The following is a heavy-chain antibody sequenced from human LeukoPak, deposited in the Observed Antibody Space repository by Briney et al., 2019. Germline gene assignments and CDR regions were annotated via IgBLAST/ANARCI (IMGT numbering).Heavy chain of an antibody. D-gene: IGHD3-10*01. CDR3: AKGESITMVRAVIRPIDY. Sequence: PGGSLRLSCAASGFTFSSYAMSWVRQAPGKGLEWVSAISGGGGSTYYADSVKGRFTISRDNSKNTLYLQMNSLRAEDTAVYYCAKGESITMVRAVIRPIDYWGQGTLVTVSS. CDR2: ISGGGGST. J-gene: IGHJ4*02. CDR1: GFTFSSYA. V-gene: IGHV3-23*01.